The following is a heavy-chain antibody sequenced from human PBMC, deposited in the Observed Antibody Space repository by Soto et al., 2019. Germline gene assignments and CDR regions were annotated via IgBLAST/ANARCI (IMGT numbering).Heavy chain of an antibody. Sequence: QLQLQESGPGLVKPSETLSLTCTVSGGSISSSTYYWGWIRQPPGKGLEWIASIYYSGRTHYNPSLEILFTVSMDTSKIQFSLWLSSVTTADTAVYYCARHSSGSSSSWSPVSGQVTMVTVSS. J-gene: IGHJ3*01. D-gene: IGHD6-13*01. CDR1: GGSISSSTYY. V-gene: IGHV4-39*01. CDR2: IYYSGRT. CDR3: ARHSSGSSSSWSPV.